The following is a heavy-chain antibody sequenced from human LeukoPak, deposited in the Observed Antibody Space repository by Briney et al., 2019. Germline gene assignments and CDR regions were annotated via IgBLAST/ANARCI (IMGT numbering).Heavy chain of an antibody. CDR2: FDPEDGET. D-gene: IGHD2-2*01. V-gene: IGHV1-24*01. CDR1: GYTLTELS. J-gene: IGHJ4*02. CDR3: ATDLLGYCSSTSCPPSG. Sequence: ASVKVSCKVSGYTLTELSMHWVRQAPGKGLEWMGGFDPEDGETIYAQKFQGRVTMTEDTSTDTAYMELSSLRSEDTAVYYRATDLLGYCSSTSCPPSGWGQGTLVTVSS.